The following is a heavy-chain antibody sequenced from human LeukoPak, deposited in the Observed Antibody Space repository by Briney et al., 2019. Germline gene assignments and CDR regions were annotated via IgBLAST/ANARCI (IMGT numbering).Heavy chain of an antibody. Sequence: KPSETLSLTCTVSGGSISSYYWSWIRQPPGKGLEWIGYIYYSGSTNYNPSLKSRVTISVDTSKNQFSLELSSVTAADTAVYYCASSSITIFGVVSFDYWGQGTLVTVSS. J-gene: IGHJ4*02. V-gene: IGHV4-59*01. CDR2: IYYSGST. D-gene: IGHD3-3*01. CDR3: ASSSITIFGVVSFDY. CDR1: GGSISSYY.